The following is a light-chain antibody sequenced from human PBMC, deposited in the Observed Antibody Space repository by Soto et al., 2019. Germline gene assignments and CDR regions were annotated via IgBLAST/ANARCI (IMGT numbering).Light chain of an antibody. Sequence: EIVMTQSPATLSVSPGERATLSCRASQTVTGALAWYQQKPGQAPRLLLYGASTRATGVPDRFSGSGSGTDFTPTISSLQSEDFAVYYCQQYNDWPPYTFGQGTNVEIK. V-gene: IGKV3-15*01. CDR1: QTVTGA. CDR2: GAS. CDR3: QQYNDWPPYT. J-gene: IGKJ2*01.